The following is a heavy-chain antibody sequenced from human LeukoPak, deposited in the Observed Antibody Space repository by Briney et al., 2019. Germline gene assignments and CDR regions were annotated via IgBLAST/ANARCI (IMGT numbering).Heavy chain of an antibody. CDR2: ITASGTAM. V-gene: IGHV3-48*02. CDR3: ASSGSYRFDY. J-gene: IGHJ4*02. CDR1: GFTFSRYS. D-gene: IGHD1-26*01. Sequence: GGSLRLSCAASGFTFSRYSMNWVRQAPGKGLEWVSHITASGTAMFYADSVKGRFTISRDNAKNSLYLQMNSLRDEDTAVYYCASSGSYRFDYWGQGTLVTVSS.